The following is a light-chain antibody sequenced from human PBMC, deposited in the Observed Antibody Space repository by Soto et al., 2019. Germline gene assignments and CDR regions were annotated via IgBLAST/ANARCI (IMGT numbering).Light chain of an antibody. CDR1: QSVSNIY. V-gene: IGKV3-11*01. Sequence: EIVLTQSPGTLSLSPGERVTLSCRASQSVSNIYLAWYQQKPGQAPRLLIYATSSRATGIPARFSGSGSGTDFTLTISSLEPEDFAVYYCQQRTNWRYTFGQGTKLEIK. CDR3: QQRTNWRYT. J-gene: IGKJ2*01. CDR2: ATS.